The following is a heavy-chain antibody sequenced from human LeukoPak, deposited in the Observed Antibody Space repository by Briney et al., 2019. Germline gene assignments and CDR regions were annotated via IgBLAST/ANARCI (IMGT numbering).Heavy chain of an antibody. D-gene: IGHD3-10*01. CDR1: GFTFSSYA. V-gene: IGHV3-30-3*01. Sequence: PGRSLRLSCAASGFTFSSYAMHWVRQAPGKGLERVAVISYDGGNKYYADSVKGRFTISRDNSKNTLYLQMNSLRAEDTAVYYCAREVGDTMVRGVPRYGMDVWGQGTTVTVSS. J-gene: IGHJ6*02. CDR3: AREVGDTMVRGVPRYGMDV. CDR2: ISYDGGNK.